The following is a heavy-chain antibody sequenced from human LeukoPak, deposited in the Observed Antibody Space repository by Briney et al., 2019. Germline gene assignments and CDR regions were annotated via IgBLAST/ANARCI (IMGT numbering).Heavy chain of an antibody. D-gene: IGHD5-24*01. V-gene: IGHV4-59*01. J-gene: IGHJ5*02. CDR2: IYYTGST. CDR3: ARSTYTDNYAHWFDP. Sequence: KPSETLSLTCTVSGGSISSYYWSWIRQPPGKGLEWIGFIYYTGSTNYNPSLKSRVTTSVDTSKNQFSLKLTSVTAADTAVYYCARSTYTDNYAHWFDPWGQGTLVTVSS. CDR1: GGSISSYY.